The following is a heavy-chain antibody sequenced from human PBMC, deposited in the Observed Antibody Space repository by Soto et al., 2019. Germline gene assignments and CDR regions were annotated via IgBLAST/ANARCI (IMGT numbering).Heavy chain of an antibody. CDR1: GFRFGYHW. CDR3: ARDGGSIAAGANPYFDY. D-gene: IGHD6-25*01. V-gene: IGHV3-7*05. CDR2: IKPDGSDK. J-gene: IGHJ4*02. Sequence: GGALRLSFAAPGFRFGYHWMRWGRPAPGEGVEWVANIKPDGSDKYYVDSVKGRFTISRDNAKNSLYLQMNSLRSEDTAVYYCARDGGSIAAGANPYFDYWGQGTLVTVSS.